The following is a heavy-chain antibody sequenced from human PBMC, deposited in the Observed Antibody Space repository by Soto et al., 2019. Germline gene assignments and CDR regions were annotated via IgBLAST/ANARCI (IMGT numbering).Heavy chain of an antibody. D-gene: IGHD2-2*01. CDR2: IYYSGST. CDR3: ARSGGYCSSTSCRDTHKGNGMDV. CDR1: GDSISSGGYY. V-gene: IGHV4-61*08. Sequence: PSETLSLTCTVSGDSISSGGYYWSWIRQHPGKGLEWIGYIYYSGSTNYNPSLKSRVTISVDTSKNQFSLKLSSVTAADTAVYYCARSGGYCSSTSCRDTHKGNGMDVWGQGTTVTVSS. J-gene: IGHJ6*02.